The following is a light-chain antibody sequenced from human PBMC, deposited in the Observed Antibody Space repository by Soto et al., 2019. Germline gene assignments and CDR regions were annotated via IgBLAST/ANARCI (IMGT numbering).Light chain of an antibody. CDR3: QHYNNWPPWT. Sequence: EIVMTQSPATLSVSPGERATLSCRASQSVSTNLAWYQQKSGQAPRLLIYGASTRATGIPARFSGSGSGTECTLTISSLQSEDFAVYYCQHYNNWPPWTFGQGTKVEIK. J-gene: IGKJ1*01. CDR2: GAS. V-gene: IGKV3-15*01. CDR1: QSVSTN.